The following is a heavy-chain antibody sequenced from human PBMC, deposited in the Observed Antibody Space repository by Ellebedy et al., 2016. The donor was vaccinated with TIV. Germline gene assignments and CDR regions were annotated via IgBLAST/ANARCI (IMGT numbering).Heavy chain of an antibody. CDR1: GGSISTFY. CDR3: AAYYGGRFDY. V-gene: IGHV4-59*01. Sequence: MPSETLSLTCNVSGGSISTFYWSWIRQPPGKGLEFIGYIYYIGITNYNPSLESRVAISIDPSENQFSLRLSSVTAADPAVYYCAAYYGGRFDYWGQGTLVTVSS. CDR2: IYYIGIT. D-gene: IGHD4-23*01. J-gene: IGHJ4*02.